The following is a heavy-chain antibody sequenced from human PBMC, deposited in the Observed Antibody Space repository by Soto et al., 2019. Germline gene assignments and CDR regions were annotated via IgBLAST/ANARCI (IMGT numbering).Heavy chain of an antibody. J-gene: IGHJ2*01. Sequence: EVQLVESGGGLVQPGGSLRLSCAASGFSFSSYWMHWVSQAPGKGLVWVSRIKTDGSIITYADSVKGRFTISRDNATNKLYMQMNTLRAEDTAVYYCARVGQGAWYFDLWGRGTLVTVSS. CDR3: ARVGQGAWYFDL. D-gene: IGHD1-26*01. V-gene: IGHV3-74*01. CDR2: IKTDGSII. CDR1: GFSFSSYW.